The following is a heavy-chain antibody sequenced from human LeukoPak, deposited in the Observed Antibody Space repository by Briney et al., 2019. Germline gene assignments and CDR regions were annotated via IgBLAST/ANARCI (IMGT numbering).Heavy chain of an antibody. Sequence: GGSLRLSCAASGFTFSSYAMHWVRQAPGKGLEWVAVISYDGSNKYYADSVKGRFTISRDNSKNTLYLQMNSLRAEDTAVYYCARDFPVDTAMNDWGQGTLVTVSS. V-gene: IGHV3-30-3*01. CDR2: ISYDGSNK. CDR3: ARDFPVDTAMND. J-gene: IGHJ4*02. CDR1: GFTFSSYA. D-gene: IGHD5-18*01.